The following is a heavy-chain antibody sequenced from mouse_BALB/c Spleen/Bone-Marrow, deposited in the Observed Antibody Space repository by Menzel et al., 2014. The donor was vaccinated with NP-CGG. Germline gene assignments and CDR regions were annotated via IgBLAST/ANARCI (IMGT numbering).Heavy chain of an antibody. Sequence: QVQLQQSGAELARPGASVKLSCKASGYTLTDYYINWVKQRTGQGLEWIGEIYPGSGKTYHNEKFKGKATLTADRSSSTAYMQLSSLTSEDSAVYFCASNWDWGQGTLVTASA. CDR1: GYTLTDYY. CDR2: IYPGSGKT. D-gene: IGHD4-1*01. V-gene: IGHV1-77*01. CDR3: ASNWD. J-gene: IGHJ3*01.